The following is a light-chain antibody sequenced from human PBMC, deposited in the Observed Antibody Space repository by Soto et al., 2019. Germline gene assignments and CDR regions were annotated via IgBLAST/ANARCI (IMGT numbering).Light chain of an antibody. V-gene: IGKV1-12*01. CDR2: AAS. J-gene: IGKJ5*01. Sequence: DIQMTQSPSSVSASVGDRVTISCRASQDISNWLAWYQQKPGEAPKFLIYAASNLQSRVPSKFSVSGSGTDFTLTISSLQPEDFAVYYCQQALRFPITFGQGTRLEIK. CDR3: QQALRFPIT. CDR1: QDISNW.